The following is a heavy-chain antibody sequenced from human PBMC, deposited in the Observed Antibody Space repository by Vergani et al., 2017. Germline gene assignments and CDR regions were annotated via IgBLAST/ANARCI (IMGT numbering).Heavy chain of an antibody. J-gene: IGHJ4*02. CDR1: GYTFTGYY. Sequence: QVQLVQSGAEVKKPGASVKVSCKASGYTFTGYYMHWVRQAPGQGLEWMGWINPNSGGTNYAQKFQGRVTMTRDTSISTAYMELRSLRSDDTAVYYCARIDYGDFSSFDYWGQGTLVTVSS. CDR2: INPNSGGT. D-gene: IGHD4-17*01. CDR3: ARIDYGDFSSFDY. V-gene: IGHV1-2*02.